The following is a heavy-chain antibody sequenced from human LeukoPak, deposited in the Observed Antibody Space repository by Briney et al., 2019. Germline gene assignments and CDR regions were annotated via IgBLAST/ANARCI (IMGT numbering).Heavy chain of an antibody. CDR1: GYTFTGYY. CDR3: ARDHSYCSSTSCYHWFDP. D-gene: IGHD2-2*01. Sequence: ASVKVSCKASGYTFTGYYMHLVRQAPGQGLEWMGWINPNSGGTNYAQKFQGRVTMTRDTSISTAYMELSRLRSDDTAVYYCARDHSYCSSTSCYHWFDPWGQGTLVTVSS. J-gene: IGHJ5*02. V-gene: IGHV1-2*02. CDR2: INPNSGGT.